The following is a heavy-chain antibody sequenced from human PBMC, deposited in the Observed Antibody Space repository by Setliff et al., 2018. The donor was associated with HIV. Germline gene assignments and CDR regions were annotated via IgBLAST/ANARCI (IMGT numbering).Heavy chain of an antibody. CDR3: ARVPYRSVWFSGGHDAFDI. CDR1: GYTFTAYY. V-gene: IGHV1-18*04. CDR2: ISAYNGNR. J-gene: IGHJ3*02. Sequence: ASVKVSCKSSGYTFTAYYIHWVRQARGQGLEWMGWISAYNGNRNYAQKVQDRVTMTTDTSTRTAYMELRSLRSDDTAVYYCARVPYRSVWFSGGHDAFDIWGQGTMVTVSS. D-gene: IGHD6-19*01.